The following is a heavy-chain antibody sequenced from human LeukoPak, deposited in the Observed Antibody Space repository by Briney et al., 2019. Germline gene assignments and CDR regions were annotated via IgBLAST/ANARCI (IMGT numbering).Heavy chain of an antibody. CDR3: ARAPDVAVAGASDY. V-gene: IGHV5-10-1*04. D-gene: IGHD6-19*01. J-gene: IGHJ4*02. CDR1: GYSFTNYW. CDR2: IDPSDSYA. Sequence: GESLKISCKGSGYSFTNYWISWVRQMPGKGLEWMGKIDPSDSYANYSPSFQGQVTISADKSITTAYLQWSSLKASDTAMYYCARAPDVAVAGASDYWGQGTLVTVSS.